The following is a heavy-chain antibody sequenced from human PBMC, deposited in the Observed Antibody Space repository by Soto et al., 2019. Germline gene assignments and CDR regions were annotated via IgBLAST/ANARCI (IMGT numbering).Heavy chain of an antibody. D-gene: IGHD4-17*01. Sequence: ESGGGLVKPGGSLRLSCAASGFTFSSYSMNWVRQAPGKGLEWVSSISSSSSYIYYADSVKGRFTISRDNAKNSLYLQMNSLRSEDTSVYYCARLRDDSGSFDIGVQGTMVTVSS. CDR1: GFTFSSYS. J-gene: IGHJ3*02. CDR2: ISSSSSYI. V-gene: IGHV3-21*01. CDR3: ARLRDDSGSFDI.